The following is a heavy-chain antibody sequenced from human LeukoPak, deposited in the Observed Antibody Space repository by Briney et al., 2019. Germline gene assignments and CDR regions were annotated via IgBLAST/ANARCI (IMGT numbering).Heavy chain of an antibody. V-gene: IGHV1-8*01. CDR2: MNPNSGDT. Sequence: GASVKVSCKASGYTFTSYDINWVRPATGQGLEWMGWMNPNSGDTGYAQKFQGRVTMTRNTSISTAYMELSSLRSEDTAVYYCARRGRFGELINYRFDPWGQGTLVTVSS. D-gene: IGHD3-10*01. J-gene: IGHJ5*02. CDR3: ARRGRFGELINYRFDP. CDR1: GYTFTSYD.